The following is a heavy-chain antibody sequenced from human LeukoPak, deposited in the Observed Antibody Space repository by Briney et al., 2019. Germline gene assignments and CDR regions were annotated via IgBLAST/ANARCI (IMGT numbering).Heavy chain of an antibody. D-gene: IGHD1-26*01. CDR3: ARGYSGNYGGYYFDY. V-gene: IGHV4-61*01. J-gene: IGHJ4*02. Sequence: SETLSLTCTVSGGSISSISSYYWSWIRQPPGKGLEWIGYIYYSGSTNHNPSLKSRVTISVDTSKNQFSLKLSSVTAADTAVYYCARGYSGNYGGYYFDYWGQGTLVTVSS. CDR2: IYYSGST. CDR1: GGSISSISSYY.